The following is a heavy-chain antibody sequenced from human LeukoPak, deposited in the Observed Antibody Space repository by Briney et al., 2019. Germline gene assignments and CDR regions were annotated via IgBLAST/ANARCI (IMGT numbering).Heavy chain of an antibody. J-gene: IGHJ4*02. Sequence: SETLSLTCTVSGDSISSSNWWNWVRLPPGKGLDWIGEISHAGSTKYSPSLKDRVTISKDNSKNQFSLKLNSVTAADTATYYCTRSSGWWSLDYWGQGALVTVSP. CDR3: TRSSGWWSLDY. CDR2: ISHAGST. V-gene: IGHV4-4*02. CDR1: GDSISSSNW. D-gene: IGHD6-13*01.